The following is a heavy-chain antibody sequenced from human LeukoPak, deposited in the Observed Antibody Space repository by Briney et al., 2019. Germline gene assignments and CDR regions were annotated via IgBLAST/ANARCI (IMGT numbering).Heavy chain of an antibody. Sequence: GGSLRLSCAASGFTFSSYAMSWVRQAPGKGLEWVSTISDNGGRTYYADSVKGRFTISRDNSKNTLFLQMNSLRAEDSAVYYCATDREGDPSAYYLVGGQGTLITVSS. D-gene: IGHD3-22*01. CDR2: ISDNGGRT. CDR1: GFTFSSYA. J-gene: IGHJ4*02. CDR3: ATDREGDPSAYYLV. V-gene: IGHV3-23*01.